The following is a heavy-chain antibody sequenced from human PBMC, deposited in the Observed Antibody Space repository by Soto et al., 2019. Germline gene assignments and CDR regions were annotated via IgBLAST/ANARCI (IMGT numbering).Heavy chain of an antibody. D-gene: IGHD5-18*01. CDR2: ISGSGGST. CDR1: GFTFSTYA. V-gene: IGHV3-23*01. J-gene: IGHJ4*02. Sequence: GGSLRLSCAASGFTFSTYAMSWVRQAPGKGLEWVSTISGSGGSTYYADSVKGRFTISGDNSKNTLYVQMNSLRAEDTAVYYCARGLRVYSSNFDYWGQGTLVTVSS. CDR3: ARGLRVYSSNFDY.